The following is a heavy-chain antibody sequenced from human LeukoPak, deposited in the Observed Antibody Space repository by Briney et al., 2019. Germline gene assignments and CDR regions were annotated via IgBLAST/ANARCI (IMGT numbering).Heavy chain of an antibody. D-gene: IGHD3-9*01. CDR3: ARDKRGYDILTGYYNSWFDP. CDR1: GGSISSYY. V-gene: IGHV4-4*07. J-gene: IGHJ5*02. CDR2: IYTSGST. Sequence: SETLSLTCTVSGGSISSYYWGWIRQPAGKGLEWIGRIYTSGSTNYNPSLKSRVTMSVDTSKNQFSLKLSSVTAADTAVYYCARDKRGYDILTGYYNSWFDPWGQGTLVTVSS.